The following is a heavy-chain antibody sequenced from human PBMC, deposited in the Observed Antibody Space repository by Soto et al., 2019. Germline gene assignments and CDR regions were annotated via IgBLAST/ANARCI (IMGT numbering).Heavy chain of an antibody. D-gene: IGHD2-2*01. CDR2: ISNDVRNI. J-gene: IGHJ4*02. Sequence: VQLVESGGGVVQPGRPLRLSCAASGLTFSTYGFHWVRQAPGKGLEWVAVISNDVRNIHYAESVKGRFTISRDNSKNTLYLQMNSLRPNDTAVYYCVKDSLGGMTPVFMPGPDWGQGTLVTVSS. CDR3: VKDSLGGMTPVFMPGPD. V-gene: IGHV3-30*18. CDR1: GLTFSTYG.